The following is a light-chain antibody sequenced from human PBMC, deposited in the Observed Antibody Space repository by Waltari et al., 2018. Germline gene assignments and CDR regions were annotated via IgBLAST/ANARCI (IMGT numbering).Light chain of an antibody. CDR3: SSYTSSSTPL. CDR1: SSDVGGYNY. J-gene: IGLJ2*01. CDR2: DVT. Sequence: QSALTQPASVSGSPGQSITISCPGTSSDVGGYNYVCWYQQHPGKAPKLMIFDVTERPSGVSIRFSGSKSGNTASLTISGLQAEDEADYYCSSYTSSSTPLFGGGTKLTVL. V-gene: IGLV2-14*01.